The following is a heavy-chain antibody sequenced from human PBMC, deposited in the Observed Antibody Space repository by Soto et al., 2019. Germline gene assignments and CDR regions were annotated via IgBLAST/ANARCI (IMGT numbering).Heavy chain of an antibody. V-gene: IGHV4-59*01. CDR2: ISSSGTI. CDR3: ARDRKLVIPGNYYYYGMDV. CDR1: GGSIRDYF. D-gene: IGHD3-9*01. J-gene: IGHJ6*02. Sequence: SETLSLTCSVSGGSIRDYFWTWIRQPPGKGLEWIGYISSSGTINYNSSLKSRVTISLDTSRNHFSLKLRSVTAADTAVYFCARDRKLVIPGNYYYYGMDVWGQGTTVTVSS.